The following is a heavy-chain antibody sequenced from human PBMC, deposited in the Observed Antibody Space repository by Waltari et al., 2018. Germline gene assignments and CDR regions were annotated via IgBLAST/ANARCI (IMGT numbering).Heavy chain of an antibody. D-gene: IGHD2-2*01. J-gene: IGHJ4*02. Sequence: EVQLVESGGGLVQPGGSLRLSCAASGFTFSSYWMSWVRQAPGKGLDVGANIKQEGREKYEVDSVKGRFTISRDNAKNSLYLQMNSLRAEDTAVYYCAREESAAPDYWGQGTLVTVSS. V-gene: IGHV3-7*01. CDR2: IKQEGREK. CDR1: GFTFSSYW. CDR3: AREESAAPDY.